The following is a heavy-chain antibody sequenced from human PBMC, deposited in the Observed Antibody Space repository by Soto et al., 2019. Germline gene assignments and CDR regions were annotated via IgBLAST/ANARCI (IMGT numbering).Heavy chain of an antibody. Sequence: EVQLLESGGGLVQPGESLRLSCAASGFTFSSYAMSWLRQAPGKGLEWVSAISGSGGSTFYADSVKGRLTISRDNSKNTLYVQMNSLRAEDTAVYYCATASLAGLRSTNDYWGQGPLVTVSS. CDR2: ISGSGGST. V-gene: IGHV3-23*01. CDR1: GFTFSSYA. CDR3: ATASLAGLRSTNDY. J-gene: IGHJ4*02. D-gene: IGHD3-10*02.